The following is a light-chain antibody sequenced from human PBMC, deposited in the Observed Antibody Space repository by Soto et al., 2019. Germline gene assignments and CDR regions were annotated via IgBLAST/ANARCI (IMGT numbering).Light chain of an antibody. CDR2: DAS. J-gene: IGKJ3*01. Sequence: DIQMTQSPSSLSASVGDRVTITCQSSQDISKYLNWYQQKPGKAPKLLIFDASNLDSWVPSRFSGSGSGTDFTFTISSLHPEDVATYYCQQFDNPPITFGPGTKVDIK. CDR3: QQFDNPPIT. V-gene: IGKV1-33*01. CDR1: QDISKY.